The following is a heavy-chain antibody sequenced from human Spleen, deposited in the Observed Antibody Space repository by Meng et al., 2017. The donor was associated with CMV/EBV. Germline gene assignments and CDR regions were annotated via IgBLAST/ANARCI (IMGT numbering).Heavy chain of an antibody. J-gene: IGHJ4*02. CDR3: ARRLGDGYSLDY. CDR1: GFTVSSNY. D-gene: IGHD5-24*01. Sequence: GGSLRLSCAASGFTVSSNYMSWVRQAPGKGLEWVPVIYSGGSTYYADSVKGRFTISRDNSKNTLYLQMNSLRAEDTAVYYCARRLGDGYSLDYWGQGTLVTVSS. CDR2: IYSGGST. V-gene: IGHV3-53*01.